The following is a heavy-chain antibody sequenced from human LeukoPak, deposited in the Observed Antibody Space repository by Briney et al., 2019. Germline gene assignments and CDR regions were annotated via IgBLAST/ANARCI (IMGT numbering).Heavy chain of an antibody. CDR3: AANYYDGSGYPQGFDP. CDR2: ISYDGSNK. V-gene: IGHV3-30*04. D-gene: IGHD3-22*01. Sequence: PGGSLRLSCAASGFTFSSYAMHWVRQAPGKGLEWVAFISYDGSNKYYADSVKGRFTISRDNSKNTLYLQMNSLRAEDTAVYYCAANYYDGSGYPQGFDPWGQGTLVTVSS. J-gene: IGHJ5*02. CDR1: GFTFSSYA.